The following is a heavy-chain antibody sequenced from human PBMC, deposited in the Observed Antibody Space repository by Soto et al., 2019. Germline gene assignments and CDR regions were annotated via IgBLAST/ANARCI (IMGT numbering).Heavy chain of an antibody. CDR3: ARSIVVVTALDY. Sequence: ASVKVSCTASGYTLTSYAMHWVRQAPGQRLEWMGWINAGNGNTKYSQKFQGRVTITRDTSASTAYMELSSLRSEDTAVYYCARSIVVVTALDYWGQGTLVTV. J-gene: IGHJ4*02. D-gene: IGHD2-21*02. CDR2: INAGNGNT. CDR1: GYTLTSYA. V-gene: IGHV1-3*01.